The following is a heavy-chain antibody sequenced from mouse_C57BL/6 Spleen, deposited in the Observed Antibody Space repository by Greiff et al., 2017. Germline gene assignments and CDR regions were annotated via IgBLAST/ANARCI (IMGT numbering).Heavy chain of an antibody. CDR2: IDPSDSYT. V-gene: IGHV1-69*01. CDR1: GYTFTSYW. D-gene: IGHD1-1*01. CDR3: ARPGSSYNYFDY. J-gene: IGHJ2*01. Sequence: QVQLQQPGAELVMPGASVKLSCKASGYTFTSYWMHWVKQRPGQGLEWIGEIDPSDSYTNYNQKFKGKSTLTVDKSSSTAYMQLSSLTSEDSAVYYCARPGSSYNYFDYWGQGTTLTVSS.